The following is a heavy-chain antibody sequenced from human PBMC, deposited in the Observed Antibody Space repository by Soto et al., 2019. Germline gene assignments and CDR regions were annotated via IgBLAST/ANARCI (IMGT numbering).Heavy chain of an antibody. Sequence: SGPTLVNPTQTLTLTCTFSGFSLSTSGVGVGWIRQPPGKALEWLALIYWNDDKRYSPSLKSRLTITKDTSKNQVVLTMTNMDPVDTATYYCAHSLLYCSSTSCYYWFDPWGQGTLVTVSS. V-gene: IGHV2-5*01. CDR2: IYWNDDK. J-gene: IGHJ5*02. CDR1: GFSLSTSGVG. CDR3: AHSLLYCSSTSCYYWFDP. D-gene: IGHD2-2*01.